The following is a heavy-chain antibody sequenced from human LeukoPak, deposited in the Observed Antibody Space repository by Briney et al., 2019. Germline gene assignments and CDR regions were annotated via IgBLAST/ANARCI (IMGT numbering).Heavy chain of an antibody. CDR3: ARLLGAAAGTNAFDI. V-gene: IGHV5-51*01. D-gene: IGHD6-13*01. J-gene: IGHJ3*02. CDR2: IYPGDSDT. Sequence: GESLKISCKGSGYSFTSYWIGWVRQMPGKGLEWMVIIYPGDSDTRYSPSFQGQVTISADKSISTAYLQWSSLKASDTAMYYCARLLGAAAGTNAFDIWGQGTMVTVSS. CDR1: GYSFTSYW.